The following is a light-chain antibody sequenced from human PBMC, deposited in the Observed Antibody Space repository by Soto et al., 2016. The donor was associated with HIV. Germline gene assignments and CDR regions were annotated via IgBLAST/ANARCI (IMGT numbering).Light chain of an antibody. V-gene: IGKV1-33*01. CDR1: QDIRKY. J-gene: IGKJ3*01. CDR2: DAS. CDR3: QQYDNLPLT. Sequence: DIQMTQSPSSLSASVGDRVTITCQASQDIRKYLNWYQQKPGKAPKLLIYDASNLETGVPSRFSGSGSGADFTFTISGLQPEDVATYYCQQYDNLPLTFGPGTRVYIK.